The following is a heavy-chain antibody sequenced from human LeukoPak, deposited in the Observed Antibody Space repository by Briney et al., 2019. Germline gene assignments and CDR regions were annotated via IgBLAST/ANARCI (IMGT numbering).Heavy chain of an antibody. J-gene: IGHJ4*02. CDR1: GFTFSSYW. Sequence: GGSLRLSCAVSGFTFSSYWMHWVRQAPGKGLVWVSHINSDGSSTNYADSVKGRFTISRDNAKNTLYLQMNSLRAEDTAVYYCARAFGVVGATNPGYWGQGTLVTVSS. CDR2: INSDGSST. V-gene: IGHV3-74*01. CDR3: ARAFGVVGATNPGY. D-gene: IGHD1-26*01.